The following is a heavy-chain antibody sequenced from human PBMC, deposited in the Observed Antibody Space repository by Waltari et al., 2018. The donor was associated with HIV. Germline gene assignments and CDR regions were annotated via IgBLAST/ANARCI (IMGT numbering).Heavy chain of an antibody. V-gene: IGHV4-61*01. Sequence: QVQLQESGPGLLKASETLSPTCLISGASVNSGSNYWTWIRQSPGKRLEWIGFISYSGTTNYDPSLKSRITISLDTSTNEVSLNMKSVTAADTAIYYCAGVRISGSYKIDSWGQGARVAVSS. CDR2: ISYSGTT. CDR1: GASVNSGSNY. D-gene: IGHD1-26*01. J-gene: IGHJ4*02. CDR3: AGVRISGSYKIDS.